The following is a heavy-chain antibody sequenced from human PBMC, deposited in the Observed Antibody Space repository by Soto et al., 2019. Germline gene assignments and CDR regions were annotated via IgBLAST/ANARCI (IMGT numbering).Heavy chain of an antibody. CDR2: IIPIFGTA. J-gene: IGHJ6*02. Sequence: QVQLVQSGAEVKKPGSSVKVSCKASGGTFSSYAISWVRQAPGQGLEWMGGIIPIFGTANYAQKFQGRVTITADESTSTAYMELSSVRSEDTAVYYCARERSTYGSGSYYHYYYGMDVWGQGTTVTVSS. V-gene: IGHV1-69*01. CDR3: ARERSTYGSGSYYHYYYGMDV. D-gene: IGHD3-10*01. CDR1: GGTFSSYA.